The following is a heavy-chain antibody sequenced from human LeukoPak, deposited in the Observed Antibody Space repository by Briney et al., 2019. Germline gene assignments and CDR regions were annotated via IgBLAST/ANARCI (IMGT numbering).Heavy chain of an antibody. J-gene: IGHJ4*02. D-gene: IGHD5-12*01. V-gene: IGHV1-2*02. Sequence: ASVKVSCKASGYRFTGYYIHWLRQVPGQGLEWMGWINPETGDPYYGQKFLGRVTMTRDTSISTAYMELSRLTSGDMAVYYCARDPTRGDLSVYWGQGSLVTVSS. CDR1: GYRFTGYY. CDR3: ARDPTRGDLSVY. CDR2: INPETGDP.